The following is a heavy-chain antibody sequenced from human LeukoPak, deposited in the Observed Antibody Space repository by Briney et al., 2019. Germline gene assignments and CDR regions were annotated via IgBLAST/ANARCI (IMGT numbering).Heavy chain of an antibody. J-gene: IGHJ6*02. CDR3: ARDTCERPNGVCPDYYYGMDV. D-gene: IGHD2-8*01. Sequence: ASVKVSCKASGYTFTSYDINWVRQAPGQGLEWMGWISANNGNTNYAQKLQGRVTMTTDTSTSTAYMELRSLRSDDTAVYYCARDTCERPNGVCPDYYYGMDVWGQGTTVTVSS. V-gene: IGHV1-18*01. CDR1: GYTFTSYD. CDR2: ISANNGNT.